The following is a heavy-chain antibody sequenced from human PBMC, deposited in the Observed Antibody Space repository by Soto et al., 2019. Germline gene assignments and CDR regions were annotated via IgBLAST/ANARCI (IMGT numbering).Heavy chain of an antibody. CDR3: AQSEGIAARRKDY. D-gene: IGHD6-6*01. CDR2: IYSGGST. V-gene: IGHV3-53*01. CDR1: GFTVSSNY. J-gene: IGHJ4*02. Sequence: GGSLRLSCAASGFTVSSNYMSWVRQAPGKGLEWVSVIYSGGSTYYADSVKGRFTISRDNSKNTLYLQMNSLRAEDTAVYYCAQSEGIAARRKDYWGQGTLVTVSS.